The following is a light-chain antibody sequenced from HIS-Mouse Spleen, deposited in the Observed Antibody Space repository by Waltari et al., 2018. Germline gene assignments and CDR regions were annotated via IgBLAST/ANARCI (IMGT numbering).Light chain of an antibody. V-gene: IGLV2-11*02. CDR1: SSDVGGYTH. Sequence: QSALTQPRSVSGSPGQSVTISRTGTSSDVGGYTHVSWYQQHPGKAPKLMIYDVSKRPSGVPDRFSGSKSGNTASLTISGLQAEDEADYYCCSYAGSWVFGGGTKLTVL. CDR3: CSYAGSWV. CDR2: DVS. J-gene: IGLJ3*02.